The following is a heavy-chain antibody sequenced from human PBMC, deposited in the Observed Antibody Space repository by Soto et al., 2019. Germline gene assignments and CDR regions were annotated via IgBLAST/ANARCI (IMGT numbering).Heavy chain of an antibody. J-gene: IGHJ6*02. CDR2: IWHDGNNK. V-gene: IGHV3-33*01. CDR3: ASDLVGASDSYGLDV. CDR1: GFTFSNYG. Sequence: GGSLRLSCAASGFTFSNYGMHWVRQAPGKGLEWVAIIWHDGNNKHYADSVRGRFIISRDNSMNRLYLQMNSLRAEDTAVYYCASDLVGASDSYGLDVWGQGTPVTVSS. D-gene: IGHD1-26*01.